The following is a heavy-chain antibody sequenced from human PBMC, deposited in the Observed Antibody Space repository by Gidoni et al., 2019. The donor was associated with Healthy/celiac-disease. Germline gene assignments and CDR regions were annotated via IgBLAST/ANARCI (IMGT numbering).Heavy chain of an antibody. CDR1: GYTFTSYG. J-gene: IGHJ2*01. CDR2: IRAYNGNT. Sequence: QVQLVQSGAEVKKPGASVKVSCKAAGYTFTSYGISWVRQAPGQGLEWMGWIRAYNGNTNYAQKLQGRVTMTTDTSSSTAYMELRSLRSDDTAVYYCARDPPVGIAARHWYFDLWGRGTLVTVSS. CDR3: ARDPPVGIAARHWYFDL. D-gene: IGHD6-6*01. V-gene: IGHV1-18*01.